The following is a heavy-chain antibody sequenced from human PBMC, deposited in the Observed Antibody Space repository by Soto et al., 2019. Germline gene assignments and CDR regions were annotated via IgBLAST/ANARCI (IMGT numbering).Heavy chain of an antibody. CDR1: GFTFSTYA. CDR3: ARDYSRSSGRMVDY. CDR2: IWSDGSNK. V-gene: IGHV3-33*01. J-gene: IGHJ4*02. D-gene: IGHD6-6*01. Sequence: QVQLVESGGGVVQPGRSLRLSCAASGFTFSTYAMQWVRQAPGKGLEWVAVIWSDGSNKYYADSVKGRFTISRDNSKNTLYLQINSLRVEHTAIYYCARDYSRSSGRMVDYWGQGTLVTVSS.